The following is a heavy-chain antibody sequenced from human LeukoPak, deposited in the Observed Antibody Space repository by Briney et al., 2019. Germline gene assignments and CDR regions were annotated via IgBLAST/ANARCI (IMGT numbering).Heavy chain of an antibody. CDR2: IIPIFGTA. CDR3: ARDISSAHSSGWFYYFDY. D-gene: IGHD6-19*01. Sequence: ASVKVSCKASGGTFSSYAISWVRQAPGQGLEWMGGIIPIFGTANYAQKFQGRVTITADESTSTAYMELSSLRSEDTAVYYCARDISSAHSSGWFYYFDYWGQGTLVTVSS. J-gene: IGHJ4*02. CDR1: GGTFSSYA. V-gene: IGHV1-69*13.